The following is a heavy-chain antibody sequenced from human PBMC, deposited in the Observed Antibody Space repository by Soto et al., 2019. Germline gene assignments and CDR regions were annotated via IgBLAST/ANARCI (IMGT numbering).Heavy chain of an antibody. V-gene: IGHV3-9*01. CDR1: GFTFDDYA. Sequence: EVQLVESGGGLVQPGRSLRLSCAASGFTFDDYAMHWVRQAPGKGLEWVSGISWNSGSIGYADSVKGRFTISRDNAKNSLYLQMNSLRAEDTALYYCAKESGSGGLWYFDLWGRGTLVTVSS. CDR3: AKESGSGGLWYFDL. CDR2: ISWNSGSI. D-gene: IGHD6-19*01. J-gene: IGHJ2*01.